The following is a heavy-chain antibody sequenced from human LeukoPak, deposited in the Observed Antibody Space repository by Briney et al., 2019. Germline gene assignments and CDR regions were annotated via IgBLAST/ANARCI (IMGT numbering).Heavy chain of an antibody. Sequence: SVKVSCKASGGTFSSYAISWVRRAPGQGRGWMGGISPIFGTANYAQKFQGRVTITADEATSTAYMELSSLRSEDTAVYYCARGPAYSSGWYADYYYYMDVWGKGTTVTVSS. J-gene: IGHJ6*03. CDR1: GGTFSSYA. D-gene: IGHD6-19*01. CDR2: ISPIFGTA. V-gene: IGHV1-69*13. CDR3: ARGPAYSSGWYADYYYYMDV.